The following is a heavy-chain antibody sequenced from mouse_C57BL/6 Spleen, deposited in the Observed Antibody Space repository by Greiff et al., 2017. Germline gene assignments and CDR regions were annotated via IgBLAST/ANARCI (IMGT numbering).Heavy chain of an antibody. CDR3: TTAGYYGAY. CDR1: GFNIKDDY. D-gene: IGHD2-3*01. CDR2: IDPENGDT. V-gene: IGHV14-4*01. Sequence: QLQQSGAELVRPGASVKLSCTASGFNIKDDYMHWVKQRPEQGLEWIGWIDPENGDTEYASKFQGKATTTADTSSTTAYLQLRSLTSEDSAVYSCTTAGYYGAYGCQGTLVTVSA. J-gene: IGHJ3*01.